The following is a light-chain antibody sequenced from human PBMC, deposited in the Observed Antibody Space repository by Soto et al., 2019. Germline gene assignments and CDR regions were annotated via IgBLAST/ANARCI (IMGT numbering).Light chain of an antibody. Sequence: DIQMTQSPSTLSASVGDRVTITCRASQSISSWLAWYQQKPGKDPKILIYDASSLESGVPSRFSGSGSGTEFNLTISRLQTDDFATYECQQYNTYPWTVGQGTKGEIK. CDR3: QQYNTYPWT. CDR1: QSISSW. V-gene: IGKV1-5*01. J-gene: IGKJ1*01. CDR2: DAS.